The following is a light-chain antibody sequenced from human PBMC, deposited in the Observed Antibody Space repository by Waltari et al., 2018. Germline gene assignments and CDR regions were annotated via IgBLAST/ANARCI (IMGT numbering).Light chain of an antibody. CDR3: QQTYGAPNT. CDR1: QSSSSE. CDR2: GVS. V-gene: IGKV1-39*01. Sequence: DIQMTQSPSSLSASVGDRVTITRLASQSSSSELNWFQQKPGKAPTLLIYGVSTLQSGVPSRFSGSGAGTDFTLTISSLQPEDFASYYCQQTYGAPNTFGQGTKLESK. J-gene: IGKJ2*01.